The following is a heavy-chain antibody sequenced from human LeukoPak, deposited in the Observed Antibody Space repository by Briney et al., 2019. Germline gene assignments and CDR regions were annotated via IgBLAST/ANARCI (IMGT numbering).Heavy chain of an antibody. CDR2: ISSNGGST. D-gene: IGHD3-22*01. V-gene: IGHV3-64*04. CDR1: GFTFSSYA. J-gene: IGHJ4*02. CDR3: ARELGSSGYYHFDY. Sequence: GGSLRLSCSASGFTFSSYAMHWVRQAPGKGLQYISAISSNGGSTYYADSVKGRFTISRDNSKNTLYLQMNSLRAEDTAVYYCARELGSSGYYHFDYWGQGTLVTVSS.